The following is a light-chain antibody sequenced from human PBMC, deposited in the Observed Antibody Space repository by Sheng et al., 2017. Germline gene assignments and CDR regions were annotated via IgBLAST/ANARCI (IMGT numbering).Light chain of an antibody. J-gene: IGLJ3*02. Sequence: QSALTQPRSVSGSPGQSVTISCTGTSNDVGAYNYVSWFRQHPGTAPKLVILYVSNRPSGVSNRFSGSKSGNTASLTISGLQAEDEADYYCSSYTSSSTLGVFGGGTKLTVL. V-gene: IGLV2-14*01. CDR2: YVS. CDR3: SSYTSSSTLGV. CDR1: SNDVGAYNY.